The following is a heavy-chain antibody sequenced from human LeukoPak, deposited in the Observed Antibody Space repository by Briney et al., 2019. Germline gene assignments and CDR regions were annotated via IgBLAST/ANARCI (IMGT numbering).Heavy chain of an antibody. V-gene: IGHV3-74*01. CDR1: GFTFSRYW. J-gene: IGHJ3*02. CDR2: INSDGSST. D-gene: IGHD4-23*01. CDR3: AMRRVTRNAFDI. Sequence: GGSLRLSCAASGFTFSRYWMHWVRQAPGKGLVWVSRINSDGSSTSYADSVKGRFTISRGNAKNTLYLQMNSLRAEDTAVYYCAMRRVTRNAFDIWGQGTMVTVSS.